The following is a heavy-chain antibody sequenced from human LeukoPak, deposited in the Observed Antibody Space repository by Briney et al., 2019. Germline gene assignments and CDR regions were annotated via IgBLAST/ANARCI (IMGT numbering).Heavy chain of an antibody. D-gene: IGHD2-21*02. CDR2: ISGSGGSI. CDR1: GFTFSSYA. Sequence: GGSLRLSCAASGFTFSSYAMSWVRQAPGKGLEWVSAISGSGGSIYYADSVKGRFTISRDNSKNTLYLQMNSLRAEDTAVYYCAKDHVVVVTAIRRGYFDYWGQGTLVTVSS. CDR3: AKDHVVVVTAIRRGYFDY. V-gene: IGHV3-23*01. J-gene: IGHJ4*02.